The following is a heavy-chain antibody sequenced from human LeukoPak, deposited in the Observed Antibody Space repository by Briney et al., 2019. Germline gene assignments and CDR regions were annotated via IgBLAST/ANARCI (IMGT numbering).Heavy chain of an antibody. CDR1: GITVSNNY. J-gene: IGHJ4*02. CDR3: ASGSDSSY. Sequence: PGGSLRLSCAASGITVSNNYMNWVRQAPGKGLEWVSVIHIDGTTYYADSVKGRFTISRDNSKNTAYLKINSLRSEDTALYYCASGSDSSYWGQGTLVTVSS. D-gene: IGHD6-19*01. CDR2: IHIDGTT. V-gene: IGHV3-66*02.